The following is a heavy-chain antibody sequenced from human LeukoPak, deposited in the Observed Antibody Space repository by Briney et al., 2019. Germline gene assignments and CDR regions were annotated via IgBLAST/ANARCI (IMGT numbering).Heavy chain of an antibody. CDR2: IYNGGST. D-gene: IGHD3-3*01. J-gene: IGHJ4*02. V-gene: IGHV3-66*01. CDR1: GFTVSSNY. Sequence: GGSLRLSCAASGFTVSSNYMSWVRQAPGKGLEWVSVIYNGGSTYCADSVKGRFTISRDNSKNTLYLQMNSLRAEDTAVYYCAKAGTYYDFWSGPDYWGQGTLVTVSS. CDR3: AKAGTYYDFWSGPDY.